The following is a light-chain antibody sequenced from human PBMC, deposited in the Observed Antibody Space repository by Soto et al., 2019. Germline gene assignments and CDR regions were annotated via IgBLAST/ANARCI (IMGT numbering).Light chain of an antibody. CDR1: QSVRTYY. J-gene: IGKJ1*01. V-gene: IGKV3-20*01. CDR2: GAS. Sequence: EIVLTQSPGTLSLSPGERATLSCRASQSVRTYYLAWYQQKPGQAPRLLISGASTRATGIPDRFSGSGSGTDFTLTSNRLEPEDCAVYYCQQYGDSLRPFGQGTKVEIK. CDR3: QQYGDSLRP.